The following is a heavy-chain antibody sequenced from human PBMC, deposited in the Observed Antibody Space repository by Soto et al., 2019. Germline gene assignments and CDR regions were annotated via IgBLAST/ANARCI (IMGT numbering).Heavy chain of an antibody. CDR3: ARDRGEQYAIDY. V-gene: IGHV3-33*01. J-gene: IGHJ4*02. CDR1: GFTFSSYG. CDR2: IWYDGSNK. D-gene: IGHD3-10*01. Sequence: GESLKISCAASGFTFSSYGMHWVRQAPGKGLEWVAVIWYDGSNKYYADSVKGRFTISRDNSKNTLYLQMNSLRAEDTAVYYCARDRGEQYAIDYWGQGTLVTVSS.